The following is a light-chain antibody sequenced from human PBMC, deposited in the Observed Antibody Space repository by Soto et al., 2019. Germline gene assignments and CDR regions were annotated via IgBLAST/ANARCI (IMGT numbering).Light chain of an antibody. CDR2: EGT. CDR3: CSYAGSSTSV. CDR1: SSDIGSYNL. Sequence: SVLTQPASVSGSPGQSITISCTGTSSDIGSYNLVSWYQQHPGKAPKLMIYEGTKRSSGVSNRFSGSKSGNTASLTISGLQTEDEADYYCCSYAGSSTSVFGGGTKVTVL. V-gene: IGLV2-23*01. J-gene: IGLJ2*01.